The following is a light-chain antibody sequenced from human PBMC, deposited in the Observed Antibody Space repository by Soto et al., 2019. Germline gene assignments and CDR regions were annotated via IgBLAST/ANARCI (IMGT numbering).Light chain of an antibody. V-gene: IGKV1-5*03. CDR2: KAS. CDR1: QSVRSW. CDR3: QHYNSYSEA. J-gene: IGKJ1*01. Sequence: DIQMTQSPSTLSASLVDRVTITCRASQSVRSWLAWYQQKPGRAPNLLIYKASTLKSGVPSMFSGSGSGTELTLTISSLQPDDFATYYCQHYNSYSEAFGKGTKVDIK.